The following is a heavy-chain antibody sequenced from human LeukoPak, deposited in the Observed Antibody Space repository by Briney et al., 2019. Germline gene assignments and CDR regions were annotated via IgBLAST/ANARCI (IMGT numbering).Heavy chain of an antibody. CDR3: ARLDRHYDILTGYYAL. J-gene: IGHJ4*02. CDR2: INPNSGGT. Sequence: ASVKVSCKASGYTFTGYYMHWVRQAPGQGLEWMGWINPNSGGTNYAQKFQGRVTMTRDTSISTAYMELSSLRSEDTAVYYCARLDRHYDILTGYYALWGQGTLVTVSS. V-gene: IGHV1-2*02. D-gene: IGHD3-9*01. CDR1: GYTFTGYY.